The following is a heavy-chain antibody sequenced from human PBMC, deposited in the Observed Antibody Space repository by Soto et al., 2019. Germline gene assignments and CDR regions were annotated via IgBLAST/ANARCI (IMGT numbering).Heavy chain of an antibody. J-gene: IGHJ4*02. D-gene: IGHD2-15*01. CDR3: ARGPYCSGGSCYWGFDY. CDR1: GGSFSGYY. Sequence: QVQLQQWGAGLLKPSETLSLTCAVYGGSFSGYYWSWIRQPPGKGLEWIGEINHSGSTKYNPSLKSRVTISVDTSKNQFSLNLTSVTAADTAVYYCARGPYCSGGSCYWGFDYWGQGTLVTVSS. CDR2: INHSGST. V-gene: IGHV4-34*01.